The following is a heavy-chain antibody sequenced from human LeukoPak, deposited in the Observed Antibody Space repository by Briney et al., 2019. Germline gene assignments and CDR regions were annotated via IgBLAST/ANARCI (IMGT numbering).Heavy chain of an antibody. J-gene: IGHJ4*02. CDR3: ARVGGATRTVYYFDY. CDR2: IIPIFGTA. Sequence: SVKVSCKASGGTFSSYAISWVRQPPGQGLKWMGGIIPIFGTANYAQKFQGRVTITADESTSTAYMELSSLRSEDTAVYYCARVGGATRTVYYFDYWGQGTLVTVSS. V-gene: IGHV1-69*13. D-gene: IGHD1-26*01. CDR1: GGTFSSYA.